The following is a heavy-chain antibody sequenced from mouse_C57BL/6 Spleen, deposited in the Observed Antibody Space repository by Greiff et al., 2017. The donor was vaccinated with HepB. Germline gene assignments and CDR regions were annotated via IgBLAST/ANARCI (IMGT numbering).Heavy chain of an antibody. CDR2: INPNNGGT. D-gene: IGHD1-1*01. CDR1: GYTFTDYN. J-gene: IGHJ2*01. Sequence: VQLQQSGPELVKPGASVKMSSKASGYTFTDYNMHWVKQSHGKSLEWIGYINPNNGGTSYNQKFKGKATLTVNKSSSTAYMELRSLTSEDSAVYYCAYSEDYFDYWGQGTTLTVSS. CDR3: AYSEDYFDY. V-gene: IGHV1-22*01.